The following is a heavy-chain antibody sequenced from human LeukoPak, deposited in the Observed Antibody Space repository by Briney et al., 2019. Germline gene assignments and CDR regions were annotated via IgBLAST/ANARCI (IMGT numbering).Heavy chain of an antibody. J-gene: IGHJ4*02. V-gene: IGHV3-7*03. CDR2: IKQDGSEK. D-gene: IGHD6-19*01. Sequence: GGSLRLSCAASGFTFSSYWMSWVRQAPGKGLEWVANIKQDGSEKYYVDSVKGRFTISRDNAKNSLYLQMNSLRAEDTAVYYCARDYSSGGLGIDYWGQGTLVTVSS. CDR1: GFTFSSYW. CDR3: ARDYSSGGLGIDY.